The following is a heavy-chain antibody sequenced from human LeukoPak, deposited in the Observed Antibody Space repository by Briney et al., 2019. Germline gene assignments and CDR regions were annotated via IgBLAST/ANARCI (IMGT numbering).Heavy chain of an antibody. Sequence: ASVKVSCKASGYTFTSYGISWVRQAPGQGLEWMGWIIAYNGNTNYAQKLQGRVTMTTDTSTSTAYMELRSLRSDDTAVYYCARDSRYYYGSGSYLMFDYWGQGTLVTVSS. CDR1: GYTFTSYG. CDR3: ARDSRYYYGSGSYLMFDY. CDR2: IIAYNGNT. V-gene: IGHV1-18*01. D-gene: IGHD3-10*01. J-gene: IGHJ4*02.